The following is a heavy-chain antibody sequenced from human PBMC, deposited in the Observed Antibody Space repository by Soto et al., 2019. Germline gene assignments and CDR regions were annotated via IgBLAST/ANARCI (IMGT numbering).Heavy chain of an antibody. D-gene: IGHD3-3*01. CDR3: ARDLKTYYDFWSGYRTRTTYGMDV. CDR1: GYTLTSYG. J-gene: IGHJ6*02. CDR2: ISAYNGNT. V-gene: IGHV1-18*04. Sequence: SLKVSCKASGYTLTSYGISWVRQAPGQGLEWMGWISAYNGNTNYAQKLQGRVTMTTDTSTSTAYMELRSLRSDDTAVYYCARDLKTYYDFWSGYRTRTTYGMDVWGQGTTVIVSS.